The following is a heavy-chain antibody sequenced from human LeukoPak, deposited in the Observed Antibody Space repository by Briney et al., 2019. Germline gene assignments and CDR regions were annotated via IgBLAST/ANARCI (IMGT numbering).Heavy chain of an antibody. D-gene: IGHD2-15*01. V-gene: IGHV4-4*07. CDR1: GGSISSYY. CDR3: ARVYCSGGNCYHFDH. CDR2: IYSSGST. Sequence: KTSETLSLTCTVSGGSISSYYWTWIRQPAGRRLEWIGRIYSSGSTDYNPSLKSRITMSLDTSKNQFSLKLRSVTAADTAVYYCARVYCSGGNCYHFDHWGQGTLVTVSS. J-gene: IGHJ4*02.